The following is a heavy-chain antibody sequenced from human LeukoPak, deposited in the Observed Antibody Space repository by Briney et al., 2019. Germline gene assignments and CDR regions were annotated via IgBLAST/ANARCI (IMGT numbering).Heavy chain of an antibody. CDR2: ISSDGNSQ. CDR3: ARPGQDTDYYFDY. V-gene: IGHV3-30*04. CDR1: GFTFSSFS. J-gene: IGHJ4*02. D-gene: IGHD2-21*02. Sequence: PGGSLRLSCEASGFTFSSFSMNWVRQAPAKGLEWVAVISSDGNSQYYVDSVKGRFTISRDNSKNTLFLQMDSLRAEDTAVYYCARPGQDTDYYFDYWGQGTLVTVSS.